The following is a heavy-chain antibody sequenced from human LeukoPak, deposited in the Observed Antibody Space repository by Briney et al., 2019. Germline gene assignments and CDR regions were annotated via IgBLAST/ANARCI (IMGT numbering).Heavy chain of an antibody. J-gene: IGHJ4*02. CDR1: GYSIDSYY. CDR2: IYYRGTT. D-gene: IGHD5-12*01. Sequence: PPETLSLTCTVPGYSIDSYYWSWIRQPPAKEPESIGYIYYRGTTSYNPCLKSRVSISVETSKNQFSLKLNAVTAADTAVYYCARLPRYGGYDHFDYWGQGILVIVSS. CDR3: ARLPRYGGYDHFDY. V-gene: IGHV4-59*12.